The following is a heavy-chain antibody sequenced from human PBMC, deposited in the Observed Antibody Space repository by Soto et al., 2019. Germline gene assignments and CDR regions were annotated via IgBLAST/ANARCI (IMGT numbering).Heavy chain of an antibody. J-gene: IGHJ4*02. CDR1: AGSISSGGYY. V-gene: IGHV4-31*03. D-gene: IGHD4-17*01. Sequence: SETLSLTCTVSAGSISSGGYYWSWIRQHPGKGLEWIGSIYYSGGTYSNSSLKSRLTMSVDTSKNQFSLKVSSVTAADTAVYYCARGPRQEYGGKFFDYWGQGTLVNVS. CDR2: IYYSGGT. CDR3: ARGPRQEYGGKFFDY.